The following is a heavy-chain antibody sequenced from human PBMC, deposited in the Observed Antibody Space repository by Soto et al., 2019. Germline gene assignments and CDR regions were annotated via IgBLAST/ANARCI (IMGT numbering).Heavy chain of an antibody. J-gene: IGHJ3*02. CDR2: IYYSGST. Sequence: QLQLQESGPGLVKPSETLSLTCTVSGGSISSSSYYWGWIRQPPGKGLEWIGSIYYSGSTYYNPSLKSRVTISVDTSKNQFSLKLSSVTAADTAVYYCARHWAFGTMVRDDSDAFDIWGQGTMVTVSS. D-gene: IGHD3-10*01. CDR1: GGSISSSSYY. V-gene: IGHV4-39*01. CDR3: ARHWAFGTMVRDDSDAFDI.